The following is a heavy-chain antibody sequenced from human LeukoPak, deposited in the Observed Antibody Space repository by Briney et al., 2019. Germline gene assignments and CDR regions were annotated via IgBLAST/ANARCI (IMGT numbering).Heavy chain of an antibody. CDR3: ATDWGDFYDSIGYSNWFDP. CDR1: GYTFTGYY. CDR2: INPNSGDT. Sequence: ASVKVSCKTSGYTFTGYYMHWVRQAPGQGLEWMGWINPNSGDTNYAQKFQGRVTMTRDTSVSTAYMELSRPKSDDTAVYYCATDWGDFYDSIGYSNWFDPWGQGTLVIVSS. J-gene: IGHJ5*02. V-gene: IGHV1-2*02. D-gene: IGHD3-22*01.